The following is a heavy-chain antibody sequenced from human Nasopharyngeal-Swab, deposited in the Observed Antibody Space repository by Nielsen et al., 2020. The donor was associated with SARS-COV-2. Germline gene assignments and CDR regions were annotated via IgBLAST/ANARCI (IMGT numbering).Heavy chain of an antibody. Sequence: GESLKISCAASGFTFRSYAISWVRQAPGKGLEWVSVISGSDHTTYYADSVKGRFTISRDNSKNTVNLQMNSLRVEDTAIYYCAKDRDSGDDSDDYYHYYGMDVWGQGTTVNVCS. V-gene: IGHV3-23*01. CDR3: AKDRDSGDDSDDYYHYYGMDV. CDR2: ISGSDHTT. D-gene: IGHD5-12*01. CDR1: GFTFRSYA. J-gene: IGHJ6*02.